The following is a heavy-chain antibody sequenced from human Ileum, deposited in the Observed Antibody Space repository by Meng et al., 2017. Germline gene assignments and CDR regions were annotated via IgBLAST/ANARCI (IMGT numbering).Heavy chain of an antibody. CDR2: INHSGSN. CDR3: ARTSGWFYY. J-gene: IGHJ4*02. CDR1: GGSFSGYY. V-gene: IGHV4-34*01. D-gene: IGHD6-19*01. Sequence: QVQRQEWGAGLLKASEALSLTCGVYGGSFSGYYWSWIRQPPGKGLEWIGEINHSGSNNYNPSLKSRVTISVDTSKNQFSLKLSSVTAADTAVYYCARTSGWFYYWGQGTLVTVSS.